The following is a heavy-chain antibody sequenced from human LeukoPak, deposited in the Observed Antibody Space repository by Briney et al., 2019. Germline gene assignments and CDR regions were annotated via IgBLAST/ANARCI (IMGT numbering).Heavy chain of an antibody. Sequence: GGSLRLSCAASGFTFSSYAMHWVRQAPGKGLECVAFVSSDGSYKHYADSVKGRFTVSRDNSKNTLYLQVNGLRVDDTAVYYCAKDSKTGSYEGGYFWGQGTLVTVSS. CDR2: VSSDGSYK. V-gene: IGHV3-30*04. D-gene: IGHD1-26*01. CDR1: GFTFSSYA. CDR3: AKDSKTGSYEGGYF. J-gene: IGHJ4*02.